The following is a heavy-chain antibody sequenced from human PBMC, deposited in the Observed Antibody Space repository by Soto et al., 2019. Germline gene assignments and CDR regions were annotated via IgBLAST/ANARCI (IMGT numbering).Heavy chain of an antibody. CDR3: ARVLSGSSLFDY. V-gene: IGHV4-59*01. D-gene: IGHD1-26*01. Sequence: SETLSLTCTDSGGSISGYYWSWIRQPPGRGLEWLGYISYSGSTNYNPSLKSRVTISVDTSKNHFSMRLSSVTAADTAVYYCARVLSGSSLFDYWGQGTLVTVSS. CDR2: ISYSGST. J-gene: IGHJ4*02. CDR1: GGSISGYY.